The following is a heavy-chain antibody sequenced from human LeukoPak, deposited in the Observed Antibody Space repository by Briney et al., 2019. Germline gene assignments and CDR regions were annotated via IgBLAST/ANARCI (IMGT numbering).Heavy chain of an antibody. D-gene: IGHD3-10*01. CDR3: ARGTIVRGVIYS. CDR1: GHTFTNYD. CDR2: MNPNSGNT. J-gene: IGHJ4*02. Sequence: ASVKVSCKASGHTFTNYDINWVRQATGQGLEWMGWMNPNSGNTGYAQKFQGRVTMTRNTSISTAYMELSSLRSEDTAVYFCARGTIVRGVIYSWGQGTLVTVSS. V-gene: IGHV1-8*01.